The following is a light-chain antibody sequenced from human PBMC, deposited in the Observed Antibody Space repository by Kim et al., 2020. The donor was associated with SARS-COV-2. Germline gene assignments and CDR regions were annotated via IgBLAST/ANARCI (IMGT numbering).Light chain of an antibody. Sequence: ASIGDRVTITCRTSQNIRTYLNWYQQRPGKAPKLLIYAASSLQSEVPSRFSGSGSGTDFSLTIASLQADDFATYYCQQTYSNPPTFGVGSKVEIK. CDR3: QQTYSNPPT. J-gene: IGKJ4*01. CDR1: QNIRTY. V-gene: IGKV1-39*01. CDR2: AAS.